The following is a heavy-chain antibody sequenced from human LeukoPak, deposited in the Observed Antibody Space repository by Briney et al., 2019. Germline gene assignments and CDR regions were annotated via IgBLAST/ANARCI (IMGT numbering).Heavy chain of an antibody. D-gene: IGHD3-22*01. V-gene: IGHV1-46*01. CDR3: ARDVFSSGYYVGRYYFDY. CDR1: GYTFTTYY. Sequence: ASVKVSCKASGYTFTTYYMHWVRQAPGQELEWMAIINPSGGSTSYAQKFQGRVTMTRDTSTSTVYMELSSLRSEDTAVYYCARDVFSSGYYVGRYYFDYWGQGTLVTVSS. CDR2: INPSGGST. J-gene: IGHJ4*02.